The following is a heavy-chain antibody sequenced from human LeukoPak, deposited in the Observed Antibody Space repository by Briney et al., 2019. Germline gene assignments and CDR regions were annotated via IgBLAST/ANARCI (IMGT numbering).Heavy chain of an antibody. J-gene: IGHJ5*02. CDR2: IYYSGST. Sequence: SETLSLTCTVSGGSISSYYWSWIRQPPGKGLEWIGYIYYSGSTNYNPSLKSRVTISVDTPKNQFSLKLSSVTAADTAVYYCAKAGNRYSSSWYFRTNWYDPWGQGTLVTVSS. D-gene: IGHD6-13*01. CDR3: AKAGNRYSSSWYFRTNWYDP. V-gene: IGHV4-59*01. CDR1: GGSISSYY.